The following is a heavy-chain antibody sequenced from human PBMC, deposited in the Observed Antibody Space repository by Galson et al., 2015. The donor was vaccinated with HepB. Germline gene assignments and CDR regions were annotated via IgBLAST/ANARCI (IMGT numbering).Heavy chain of an antibody. J-gene: IGHJ4*02. CDR2: IYYSGST. CDR1: GGSISSGGYS. V-gene: IGHV4-30-4*07. Sequence: TLSLTCAVSGGSISSGGYSWSWIRQPPGKGLEWIGYIYYSGSTYYNPSLKSRVTISVDTSKNQFSLKLSSVTAADTAVYYCAREIPRLYYFDYWGQGTLVTVSS. D-gene: IGHD4/OR15-4a*01. CDR3: AREIPRLYYFDY.